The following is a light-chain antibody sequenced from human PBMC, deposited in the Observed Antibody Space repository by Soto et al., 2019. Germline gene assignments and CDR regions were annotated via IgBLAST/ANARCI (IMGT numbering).Light chain of an antibody. CDR1: HTISSSY. Sequence: EIVLTQSPGTLSLSPCEGATLSFRASHTISSSYLAWYQQKPGQAPRLLMYGISRRATGIPDRFSGSGSGTDFTLTITRLEPEDFAVYYCQQYVTSSPRTFGQGTKVDIK. CDR2: GIS. V-gene: IGKV3-20*01. J-gene: IGKJ1*01. CDR3: QQYVTSSPRT.